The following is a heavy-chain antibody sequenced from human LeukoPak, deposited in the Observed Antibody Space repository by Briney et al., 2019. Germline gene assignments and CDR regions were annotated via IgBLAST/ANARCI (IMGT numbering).Heavy chain of an antibody. D-gene: IGHD3-22*01. CDR2: VGRDGSI. CDR1: GFTFSSYT. V-gene: IGHV3-21*01. CDR3: ARRYYDTTGYAFDI. J-gene: IGHJ3*02. Sequence: GGSLRLSCAASGFTFSSYTMNWVRQAPGKGLEWISCVGRDGSIHYADSVKGRITISRDNAKNSLFLQMNSLRAEDTAIYYCARRYYDTTGYAFDIWGQGTMVTVSS.